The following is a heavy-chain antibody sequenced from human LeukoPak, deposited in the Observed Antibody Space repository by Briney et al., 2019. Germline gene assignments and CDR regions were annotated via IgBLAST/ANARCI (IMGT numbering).Heavy chain of an antibody. Sequence: PGGSLRLSCAASGFTLSNYAMNWVRQAPGKGLEWVSVISGSAGNTNYADSVKGRFTISRDNSQNTVYLQMNSLRAEDTALYYCAKSTSSGWRPVDYWGQGTLVTVSS. V-gene: IGHV3-23*01. J-gene: IGHJ4*02. CDR3: AKSTSSGWRPVDY. CDR2: ISGSAGNT. D-gene: IGHD6-19*01. CDR1: GFTLSNYA.